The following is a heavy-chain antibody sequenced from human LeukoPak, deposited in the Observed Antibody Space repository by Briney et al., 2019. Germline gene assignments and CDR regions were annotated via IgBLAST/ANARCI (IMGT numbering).Heavy chain of an antibody. Sequence: GGSLRLSCAASGLTFNNAWMSWVRQAPGKGLEWVGRIRSRSAGGTTDYGAPVKGRFTISRDDSKDTLYLQMNSLKTEDTAVYYCSPGGGTHDYSGQGTFVTVSS. D-gene: IGHD2-15*01. J-gene: IGHJ4*02. CDR1: GLTFNNAW. CDR2: IRSRSAGGTT. CDR3: SPGGGTHDY. V-gene: IGHV3-15*01.